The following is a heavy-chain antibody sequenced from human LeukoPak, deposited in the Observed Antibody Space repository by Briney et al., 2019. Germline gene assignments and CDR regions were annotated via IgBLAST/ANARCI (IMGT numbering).Heavy chain of an antibody. J-gene: IGHJ4*02. D-gene: IGHD3-9*01. CDR1: GFTFSSYW. CDR3: ARDKTGTWGPDY. V-gene: IGHV3-7*01. Sequence: GGSLRLSCAGSGFTFSSYWMVWVRQAPGKGLEWVADIIQDGSEKYYVESVKGRFTIPRDNAKNSVYLQMSTLRVEDTGVYYCARDKTGTWGPDYWGQGTLVTVSS. CDR2: IIQDGSEK.